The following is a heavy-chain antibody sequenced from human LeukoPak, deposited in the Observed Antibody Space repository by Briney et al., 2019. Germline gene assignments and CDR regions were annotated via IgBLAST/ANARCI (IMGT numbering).Heavy chain of an antibody. Sequence: GGSLRLSCAASGFTFSSYWMHWVRQAPGKGLVWVSRISPDGSTTGHADSVKGRFTTSRDNAKNTLFLQMNSLRAEDTAVYYCARDTLNYDTSGYYYWGQGILVTVSS. V-gene: IGHV3-74*01. CDR1: GFTFSSYW. CDR3: ARDTLNYDTSGYYY. D-gene: IGHD3-22*01. J-gene: IGHJ4*02. CDR2: ISPDGSTT.